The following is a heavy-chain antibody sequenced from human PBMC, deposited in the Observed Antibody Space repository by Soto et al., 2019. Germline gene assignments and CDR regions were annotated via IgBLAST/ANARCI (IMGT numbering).Heavy chain of an antibody. J-gene: IGHJ6*02. CDR1: GGSISSSNW. CDR2: IYHSGST. Sequence: SETLSLTCAVSGGSISSSNWWSWVRQPPGKGLEWIGEIYHSGSTNYNPSLKSRVTISVDKSKNQFSLKLSSVTAADTAVYYCAREEMAGTFYYYGMDVWGQGTTVTVS. CDR3: AREEMAGTFYYYGMDV. D-gene: IGHD6-19*01. V-gene: IGHV4-4*02.